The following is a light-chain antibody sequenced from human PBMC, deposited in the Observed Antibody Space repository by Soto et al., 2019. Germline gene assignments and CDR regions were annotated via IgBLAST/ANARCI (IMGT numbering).Light chain of an antibody. V-gene: IGLV2-14*01. Sequence: QSALTQPASVSGSPGQSITISCTGTSSDVGGYNYVSWYQQHPGKAPKLMIYEVRNRPSGVSNRFSGSKSGTTASLTISGLQAEDEADYYCSSYTDTGTHVGFGRGTKLTVL. CDR1: SSDVGGYNY. J-gene: IGLJ2*01. CDR2: EVR. CDR3: SSYTDTGTHVG.